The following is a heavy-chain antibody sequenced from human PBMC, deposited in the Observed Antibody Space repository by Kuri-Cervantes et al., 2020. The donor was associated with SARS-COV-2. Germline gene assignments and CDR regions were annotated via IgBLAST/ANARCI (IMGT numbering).Heavy chain of an antibody. Sequence: SETLSLTCTDSGGSISSYYWSWIRQPPGKGLEWIGYIYYSGSTNYNPSLKSRVTISVDTSKNQFSLKLSSVTAADTAVYYCARGGAIFDYWGQGTLVTVSS. CDR3: ARGGAIFDY. J-gene: IGHJ4*02. CDR1: GGSISSYY. D-gene: IGHD1-26*01. V-gene: IGHV4-59*12. CDR2: IYYSGST.